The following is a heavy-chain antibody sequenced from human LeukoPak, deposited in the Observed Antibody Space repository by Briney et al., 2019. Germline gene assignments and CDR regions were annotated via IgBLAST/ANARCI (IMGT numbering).Heavy chain of an antibody. CDR1: GGSISSYY. D-gene: IGHD6-13*01. Sequence: SETLSLTCTVSGGSISSYYWSWIRQPAGKGLEWIGRIYTSGSTNYNPSLKSRVTMSVDTSKNQFSLKLSSVTAADTAVYYCARTLRVIAAAGLNYDYYMDVWGKGTTVTVSS. J-gene: IGHJ6*03. V-gene: IGHV4-4*07. CDR3: ARTLRVIAAAGLNYDYYMDV. CDR2: IYTSGST.